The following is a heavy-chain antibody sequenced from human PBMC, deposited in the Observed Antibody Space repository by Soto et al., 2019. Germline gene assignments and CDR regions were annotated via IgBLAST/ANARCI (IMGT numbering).Heavy chain of an antibody. J-gene: IGHJ4*02. CDR2: ISYDGSNK. CDR1: GFTFSSYA. V-gene: IGHV3-30-3*01. Sequence: GALRLSCAASGFTFSSYAMHWVRQAPGKGLEWVAVISYDGSNKYYADSVKGRFTISRDNSKNTLYLQMNSLRVEDTAVYYCARRVGAITYYFDYWGQGTLVTVSS. CDR3: ARRVGAITYYFDY. D-gene: IGHD1-26*01.